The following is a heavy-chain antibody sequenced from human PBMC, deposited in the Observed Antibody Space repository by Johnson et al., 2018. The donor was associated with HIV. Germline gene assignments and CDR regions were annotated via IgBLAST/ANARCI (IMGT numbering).Heavy chain of an antibody. D-gene: IGHD1-1*01. CDR1: GFTFSSYA. V-gene: IGHV3-48*03. CDR2: ISSSGSTI. CDR3: ARDAQPLSTFDI. Sequence: EVQVVESGGGVVQPGRSLTLSCAASGFTFSSYAMHWVRQAPGKGLEWVSYISSSGSTIYYADSVKGRFTISRDNAKNSLYLQMNSLRAEDTAVYYCARDAQPLSTFDIWGQGTMVTVSS. J-gene: IGHJ3*02.